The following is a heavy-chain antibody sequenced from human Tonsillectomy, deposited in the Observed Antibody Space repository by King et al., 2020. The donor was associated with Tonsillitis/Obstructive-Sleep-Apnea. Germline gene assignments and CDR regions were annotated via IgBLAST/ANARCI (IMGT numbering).Heavy chain of an antibody. CDR3: ARQRSGYSGYDIAFDI. CDR1: GYNFTSYW. CDR2: IYPGDSDT. Sequence: VQLVESGAEVKKPGESLKISCKDSGYNFTSYWIAWVRQMPGKGLEWMGIIYPGDSDTRYSPSFQGQVTISADKSISTAYLQWSSLTASDTAMYYCARQRSGYSGYDIAFDIWGQGTMVTVSS. D-gene: IGHD5-12*01. J-gene: IGHJ3*02. V-gene: IGHV5-51*01.